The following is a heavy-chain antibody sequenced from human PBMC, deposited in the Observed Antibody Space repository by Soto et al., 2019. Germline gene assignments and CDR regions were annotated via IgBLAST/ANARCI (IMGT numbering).Heavy chain of an antibody. D-gene: IGHD2-21*01. Sequence: RASVKVSCKASGYTFTGYYMHWVRQAPGQGLEWMGWINPNSGGTNYAQKFQGWVTMTRDTSISTAYMELSRLRSDDTAVYYCARDLRVVCGGDCYSGYYYYMDVWGKGTTVTVAS. J-gene: IGHJ6*03. V-gene: IGHV1-2*04. CDR1: GYTFTGYY. CDR2: INPNSGGT. CDR3: ARDLRVVCGGDCYSGYYYYMDV.